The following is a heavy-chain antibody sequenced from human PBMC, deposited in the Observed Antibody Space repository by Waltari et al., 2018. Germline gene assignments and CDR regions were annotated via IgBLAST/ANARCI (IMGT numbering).Heavy chain of an antibody. J-gene: IGHJ4*02. CDR2: INPDGSQK. CDR1: GFTFTTYW. Sequence: EVQLVESGGGLVQPGGSLRISCAASGFTFTTYWMKWIHQAPGKGLEWVANINPDGSQKFYVDSVKGRFTVSRDNAQNSLYLQMNNLRAEDTAVYYCTTLARGESGDYWGQGTLVTVSS. D-gene: IGHD3-10*01. CDR3: TTLARGESGDY. V-gene: IGHV3-7*01.